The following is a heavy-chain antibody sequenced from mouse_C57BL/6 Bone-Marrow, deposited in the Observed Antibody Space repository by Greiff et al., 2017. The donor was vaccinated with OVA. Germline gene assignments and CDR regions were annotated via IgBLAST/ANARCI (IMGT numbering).Heavy chain of an antibody. J-gene: IGHJ1*03. D-gene: IGHD1-1*01. V-gene: IGHV8-8*01. Sequence: QVTLKVSGPGLLQPSQTLSLTCSFSGFSLSTFGMGVGWIRQPSGKGLVWLAHIWWDDDKYYNPALKSRLTLSKDSSKNQVLLKLAHVDTADTATYYCARIEGFITTVVVYWYFDVWGTGTTVTVSS. CDR3: ARIEGFITTVVVYWYFDV. CDR2: IWWDDDK. CDR1: GFSLSTFGMG.